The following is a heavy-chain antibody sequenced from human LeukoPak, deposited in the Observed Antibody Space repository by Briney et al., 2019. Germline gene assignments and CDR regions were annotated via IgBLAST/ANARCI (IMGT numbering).Heavy chain of an antibody. CDR3: ARGGIVGATIDY. D-gene: IGHD1-26*01. V-gene: IGHV3-30*01. CDR2: ISYDGSNK. J-gene: IGHJ4*02. CDR1: GFTFSSYA. Sequence: GGSLRLSCAASGFTFSSYAMHWVRQAPGKGLEWVAVISYDGSNKYYADSVKGRFTISRDNSKNTLYLQMNSLRAEDTAVYYCARGGIVGATIDYWGQGTLVTVSS.